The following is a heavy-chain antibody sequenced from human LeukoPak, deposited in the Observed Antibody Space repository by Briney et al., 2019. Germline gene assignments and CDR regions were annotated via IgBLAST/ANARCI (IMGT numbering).Heavy chain of an antibody. CDR3: ARYPRDIVVVPAAIGGFDY. D-gene: IGHD2-2*01. V-gene: IGHV4-31*03. J-gene: IGHJ4*02. CDR1: GGSISSGGYY. Sequence: SETLSLTCTVSGGSISSGGYYWSWLRQHPGKGLEWIGYIYYSGSTYYNPSLKSRVTISVDRSKNRFSLKLSSVTAADTPVYYCARYPRDIVVVPAAIGGFDYWGQGTLVTVSS. CDR2: IYYSGST.